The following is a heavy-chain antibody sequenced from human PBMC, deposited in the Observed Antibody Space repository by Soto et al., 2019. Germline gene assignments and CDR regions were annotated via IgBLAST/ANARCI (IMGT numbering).Heavy chain of an antibody. D-gene: IGHD3-10*01. CDR2: IEYTGAT. CDR3: ARAGFHFASGSYQDVFDI. J-gene: IGHJ3*02. Sequence: PDTLSLTSTLSGGSISSAGYYCTWIRQHPGKDLEWIAYIEYTGATNYSPSLTSRFTISVDTSKNQFSLRLTSVTAADTAVYYCARAGFHFASGSYQDVFDIWGQGTMVTVSS. V-gene: IGHV4-61*08. CDR1: GGSISSAGYY.